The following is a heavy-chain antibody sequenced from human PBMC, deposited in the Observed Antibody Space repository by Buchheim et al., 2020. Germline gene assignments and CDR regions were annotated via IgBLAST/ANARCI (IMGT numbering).Heavy chain of an antibody. CDR3: ARATYYYDSSGYYYGMDV. J-gene: IGHJ6*02. CDR2: ISSSSSYI. Sequence: EVQLVESGGGLVKPGGSLRLSCAASGFTFSSYSMNWVRQAPGKGLEWVSSISSSSSYIYYADSVKGRFTISRDNAKNSLYSPMNSLRAEDTAVYYCARATYYYDSSGYYYGMDVWGQGTT. D-gene: IGHD3-22*01. CDR1: GFTFSSYS. V-gene: IGHV3-21*01.